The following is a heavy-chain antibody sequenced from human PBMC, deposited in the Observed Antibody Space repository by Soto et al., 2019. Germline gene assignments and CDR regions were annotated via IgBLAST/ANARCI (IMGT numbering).Heavy chain of an antibody. D-gene: IGHD4-17*01. CDR3: ARDEPNTVTPLDY. CDR2: INHSGST. Sequence: SETLSLTCAVYGGSFSGYYWSWIRQPPGKGLEWIGEINHSGSTNYNPSLKSRVTISVDTSKNQFSLKLSSVTAADTAVYYWARDEPNTVTPLDYWGQGTLVTVSS. CDR1: GGSFSGYY. V-gene: IGHV4-34*01. J-gene: IGHJ4*02.